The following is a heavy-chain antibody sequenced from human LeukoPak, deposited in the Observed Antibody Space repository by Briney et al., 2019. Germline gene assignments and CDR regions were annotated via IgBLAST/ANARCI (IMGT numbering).Heavy chain of an antibody. CDR3: ARAPVGTSGGNFDAFDI. V-gene: IGHV4-4*02. CDR2: IYHSGST. Sequence: SETLSLTCAVSGGSISSSNWWSWVRQPPGKGLEWIGEIYHSGSTNYNPSLKSRVTISVDKSKNQFPLKLSSVTAADTAVYYCARAPVGTSGGNFDAFDIWGQGTMVTVSS. J-gene: IGHJ3*02. CDR1: GGSISSSNW. D-gene: IGHD1-7*01.